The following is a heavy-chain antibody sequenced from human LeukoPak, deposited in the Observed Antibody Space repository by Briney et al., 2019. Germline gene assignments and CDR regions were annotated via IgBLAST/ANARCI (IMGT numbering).Heavy chain of an antibody. CDR3: ARKVPNDSSGYYYRGQFDP. Sequence: GASVNVSCKASGGTFSSYAISWVRQAPGQGLEWMGGIIPIFGTANYAQKFQGRVTITADKSTSTAYMELSSLRSEDTAVYYCARKVPNDSSGYYYRGQFDPWGQGTLVTVSS. D-gene: IGHD3-22*01. CDR1: GGTFSSYA. CDR2: IIPIFGTA. J-gene: IGHJ5*02. V-gene: IGHV1-69*06.